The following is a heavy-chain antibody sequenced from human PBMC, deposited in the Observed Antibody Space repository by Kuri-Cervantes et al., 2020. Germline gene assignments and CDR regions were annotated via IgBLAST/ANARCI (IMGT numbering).Heavy chain of an antibody. D-gene: IGHD3-10*01. J-gene: IGHJ4*02. V-gene: IGHV3-21*01. Sequence: GGSLRLSCAASGFTFGSYSMNWVRQAPGKGLEWVSSISSSSSYIYYADSVKGRFTISRDNAKNSLYLQMNSLRAEDTAVYYCAGADNYYYGSGSYYYPPKRMPNFDYWGQGTLVTVSS. CDR2: ISSSSSYI. CDR1: GFTFGSYS. CDR3: AGADNYYYGSGSYYYPPKRMPNFDY.